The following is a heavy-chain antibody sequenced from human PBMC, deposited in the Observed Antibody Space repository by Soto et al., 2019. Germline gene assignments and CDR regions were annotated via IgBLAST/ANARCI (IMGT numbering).Heavy chain of an antibody. CDR1: GFTFSSYA. CDR2: ISYDGSNK. J-gene: IGHJ6*02. Sequence: PGGSLRLSCAASGFTFSSYAMHWVRQAPGKGLEWVAVISYDGSNKYYADSVKGRFTISRDNSKNTLYLQMNSLRAEDTAVYYCARDHYDILTGLNYYYGMDVWGQGTTVTVSS. D-gene: IGHD3-9*01. CDR3: ARDHYDILTGLNYYYGMDV. V-gene: IGHV3-30-3*01.